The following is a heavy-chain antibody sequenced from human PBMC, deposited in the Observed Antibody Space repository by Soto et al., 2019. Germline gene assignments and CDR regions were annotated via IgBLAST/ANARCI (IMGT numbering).Heavy chain of an antibody. V-gene: IGHV3-9*01. CDR2: ISWNSGSI. D-gene: IGHD1-26*01. CDR1: GFTFDDYA. CDR3: AKGVGESNYYYYGMDV. J-gene: IGHJ6*02. Sequence: GGSLRLSCAASGFTFDDYAMHWVRQAPGKGLEWVSGISWNSGSIGYADSVKGRFTISRDNAKNSLYLQMNSLRAEDTALYYCAKGVGESNYYYYGMDVWGQGTTVTVSS.